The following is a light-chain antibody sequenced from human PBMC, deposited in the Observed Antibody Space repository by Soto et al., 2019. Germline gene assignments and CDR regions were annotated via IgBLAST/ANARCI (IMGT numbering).Light chain of an antibody. CDR3: QQLNTYPFT. CDR2: AAS. CDR1: QGINSY. J-gene: IGKJ3*01. V-gene: IGKV1-9*01. Sequence: QLTQSPSSLSASVGDRVTITCRASQGINSYLAWHQQKTGKAPKLLIYAASTLQSGVPSRFSGSGSGTDFTLTISSLQPDDFATYYCQQLNTYPFTVGPGTKVDI.